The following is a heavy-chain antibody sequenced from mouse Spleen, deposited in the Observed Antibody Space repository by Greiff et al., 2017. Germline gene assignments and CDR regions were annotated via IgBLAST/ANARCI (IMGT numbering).Heavy chain of an antibody. J-gene: IGHJ2*01. CDR2: IDPANGNT. Sequence: MKQSGAELVKPGASVKLSCTASGFNIKDTYMHWVKQRPEQGLEWMGRIDPANGNTKYDPKFPGKATITADTSSNTAYLQLSSLPSEDTAVYYCGYDVPFDSCGQGTTLTVSS. CDR3: GYDVPFDS. CDR1: GFNIKDTY. V-gene: IGHV14-3*02. D-gene: IGHD2-14*01.